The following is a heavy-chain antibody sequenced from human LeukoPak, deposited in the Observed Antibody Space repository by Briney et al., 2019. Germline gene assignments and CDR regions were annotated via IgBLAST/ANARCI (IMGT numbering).Heavy chain of an antibody. V-gene: IGHV3-74*01. CDR2: INSDGSAT. D-gene: IGHD6-13*01. Sequence: GGSLRLSCAASGFPFSSYWMHWVRQVPGKGLLWVSRINSDGSATIYADSVRGRFTISRDNAKNTLYLQMNSLRAEDTAVYYCARCGVGVAAAAANCWGQGTLLTVSS. J-gene: IGHJ4*02. CDR3: ARCGVGVAAAAANC. CDR1: GFPFSSYW.